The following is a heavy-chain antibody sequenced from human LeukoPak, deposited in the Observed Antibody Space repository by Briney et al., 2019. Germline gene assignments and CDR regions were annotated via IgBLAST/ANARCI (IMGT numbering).Heavy chain of an antibody. CDR3: ASTENAHAFDI. J-gene: IGHJ3*02. CDR1: GGTLSSYA. Sequence: GASVKVSCKASGGTLSSYAISWVRQAPGQGLEWMGWISAYNGNTNYAQKLQGRVTMTTDTSTSTAYMELRSLRSDDTAVYYCASTENAHAFDIWGQGTMVTVSS. CDR2: ISAYNGNT. D-gene: IGHD2-2*01. V-gene: IGHV1-18*01.